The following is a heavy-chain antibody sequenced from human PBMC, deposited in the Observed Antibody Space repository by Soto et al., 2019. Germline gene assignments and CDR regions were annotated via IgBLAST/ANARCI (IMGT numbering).Heavy chain of an antibody. D-gene: IGHD2-15*01. CDR3: AGDTPYYYYGMDL. CDR2: IYYIGST. CDR1: GGSISSGGDY. J-gene: IGHJ6*02. Sequence: QVQLQESGPGLVKPSQTLSLTCTVSGGSISSGGDYWSWIRQHPGKGLEWIGYIYYIGSTYYNPTLKIRVTLSVDESKNHLSLKLSYMSAAATAVYYCAGDTPYYYYGMDLWGQGNTVNVSS. V-gene: IGHV4-31*03.